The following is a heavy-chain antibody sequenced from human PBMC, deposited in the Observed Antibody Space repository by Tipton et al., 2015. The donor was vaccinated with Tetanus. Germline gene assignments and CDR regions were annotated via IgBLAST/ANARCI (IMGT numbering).Heavy chain of an antibody. V-gene: IGHV3-64*02. J-gene: IGHJ4*02. D-gene: IGHD6-19*01. Sequence: SLRLSCAASGFTFTRYPMHWVRQAPGKGLEYVASILGDDSSTLYAGSMKGRFTITRDNSKNTLYLQMDSLRGEDMAVYYCARDRDGGWACDYWGPGTLVTVSS. CDR1: GFTFTRYP. CDR2: ILGDDSST. CDR3: ARDRDGGWACDY.